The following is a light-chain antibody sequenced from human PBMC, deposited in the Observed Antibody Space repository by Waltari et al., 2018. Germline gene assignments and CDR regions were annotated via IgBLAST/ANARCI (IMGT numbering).Light chain of an antibody. Sequence: TQSPSSLSASVGDRVTITCRASQSISRYLNWYQQKPGKAPKLLIYAASSLQSGVPSRFSGSGSGTDFTLTINSLQPEDFATYYCQQSYSTSALTFGGGTKVEIK. J-gene: IGKJ4*01. V-gene: IGKV1-39*01. CDR2: AAS. CDR3: QQSYSTSALT. CDR1: QSISRY.